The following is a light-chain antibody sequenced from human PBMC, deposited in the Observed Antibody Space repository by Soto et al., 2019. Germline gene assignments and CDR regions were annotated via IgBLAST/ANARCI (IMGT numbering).Light chain of an antibody. Sequence: QPVLTQASSASASLGSSVQLTCSLSRGHSSYIIAWHQQQPGKAPRYLMRLEGNGGYNKGSGVPDRFSGSSSGADRYLTISNLQSEDEADYYCETWDSNTHVFGPGTKLTVL. J-gene: IGLJ1*01. CDR1: RGHSSYI. CDR3: ETWDSNTHV. CDR2: LEGNGGY. V-gene: IGLV4-60*03.